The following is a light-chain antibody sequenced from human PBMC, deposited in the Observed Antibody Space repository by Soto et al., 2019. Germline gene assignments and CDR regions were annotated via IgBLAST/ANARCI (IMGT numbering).Light chain of an antibody. Sequence: DIQMTQSPYTLSASVGDRVTITCRASQTISTWLAWYQQKPGRAPKLLIYKASSLESGVPSRFSGSGYGTEFTLTISSLQPDDFATYYFQQYHSYWTFGQGTKVEIK. V-gene: IGKV1-5*03. J-gene: IGKJ1*01. CDR1: QTISTW. CDR3: QQYHSYWT. CDR2: KAS.